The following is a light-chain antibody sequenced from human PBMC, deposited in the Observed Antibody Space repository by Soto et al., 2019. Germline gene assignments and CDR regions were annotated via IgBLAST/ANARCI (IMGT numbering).Light chain of an antibody. CDR1: QTIDNK. CDR3: QQYKDWRT. Sequence: IVMTQSPATLSVSPGERATLSCRASQTIDNKLAWYQQRPGQAPRLLIYGASIRATGIPARFSGSGSGTEFTLNIRGLQSEDFGVYYCQQYKDWRTFGQGTNVDIK. CDR2: GAS. V-gene: IGKV3-15*01. J-gene: IGKJ1*01.